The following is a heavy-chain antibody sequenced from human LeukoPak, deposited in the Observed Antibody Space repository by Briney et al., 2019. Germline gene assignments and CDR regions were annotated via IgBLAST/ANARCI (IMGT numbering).Heavy chain of an antibody. CDR2: IYYSGST. CDR1: GGSISSYY. J-gene: IGHJ6*02. CDR3: ARQGPPSGTVTYYYYGMDV. D-gene: IGHD4-17*01. Sequence: SETLSLTCTVSGGSISSYYWSWIRQPPGKGLEWIGYIYYSGSTNYNPSLKSRVTISVDTSKNQFSLKLSSVTAADTAVYYCARQGPPSGTVTYYYYGMDVWGQGTTVTVSS. V-gene: IGHV4-59*08.